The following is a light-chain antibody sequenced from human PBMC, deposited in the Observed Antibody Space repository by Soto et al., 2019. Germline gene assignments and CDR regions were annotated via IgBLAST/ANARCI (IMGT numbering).Light chain of an antibody. CDR3: QQSYTTPQT. Sequence: DIQMTQSPSSLSASIGDRVTIACRASQSISNYLNWYQQKPGKAPKLLIWAASSLQGVVPSRFSGSGSGTDFTLTISSLQPEDFATYYCQQSYTTPQTFGQGTKVEIK. CDR1: QSISNY. V-gene: IGKV1-39*01. J-gene: IGKJ2*01. CDR2: AAS.